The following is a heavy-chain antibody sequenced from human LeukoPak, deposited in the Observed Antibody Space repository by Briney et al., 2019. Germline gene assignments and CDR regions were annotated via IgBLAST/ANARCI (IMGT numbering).Heavy chain of an antibody. V-gene: IGHV4-4*07. D-gene: IGHD2-2*02. CDR2: IYTSGST. CDR1: GGSISSYY. CDR3: AGEYCSSTSCYKAPFYYYYYMDV. J-gene: IGHJ6*03. Sequence: NPSETLSLTCTVSGGSISSYYWSWIRQPAGKGLEWIGRIYTSGSTNYNPSLKSRVTMSVDTSKNQFSLKLSSVTAADTAVYYCAGEYCSSTSCYKAPFYYYYYMDVWGKGTTVTVSS.